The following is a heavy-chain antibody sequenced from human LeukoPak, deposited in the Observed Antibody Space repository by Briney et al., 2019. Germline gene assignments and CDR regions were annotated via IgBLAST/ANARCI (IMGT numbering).Heavy chain of an antibody. V-gene: IGHV3-23*01. Sequence: TGGSLRLSCAASGFTFSSYAMSWVRQAPGKGLEWVSAISGSGGSTYYADSVKGRFTISRDNSKNTLYLQMNSLRAEDTAVYYCAKDRNDYGDYNDYWGQGTLVTVSS. CDR1: GFTFSSYA. CDR2: ISGSGGST. J-gene: IGHJ4*02. D-gene: IGHD4-17*01. CDR3: AKDRNDYGDYNDY.